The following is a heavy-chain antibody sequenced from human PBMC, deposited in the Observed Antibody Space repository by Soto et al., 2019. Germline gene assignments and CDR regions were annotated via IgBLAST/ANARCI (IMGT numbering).Heavy chain of an antibody. J-gene: IGHJ6*02. CDR1: GYTLTELS. V-gene: IGHV1-24*01. CDR3: ATTRKVAGTYYYYYGMDV. CDR2: FDPEDGET. D-gene: IGHD6-19*01. Sequence: VASVKVSCKVSGYTLTELSMHWVRQAPGKGLEWMGGFDPEDGETIYAQKFQGRVTMTEDTSTDTAYMELSSLRSEDTAVYYCATTRKVAGTYYYYYGMDVWGQGTTVTVSS.